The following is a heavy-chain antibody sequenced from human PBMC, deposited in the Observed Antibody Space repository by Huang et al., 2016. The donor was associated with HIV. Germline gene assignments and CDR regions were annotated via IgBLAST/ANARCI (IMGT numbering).Heavy chain of an antibody. CDR3: ARERMMSWLDDHDAFDI. Sequence: QVKLQQWGAGLLKPSETLSLTCAVYGGSFRGYYWSWIRQAPGKGLEWIGEINHSGSTNYNPSLKSRLTISVDTSKNQFSLKLSSVTAADTAVYYCARERMMSWLDDHDAFDIWGQGTMVTVSS. J-gene: IGHJ3*02. V-gene: IGHV4-34*01. CDR2: INHSGST. CDR1: GGSFRGYY. D-gene: IGHD1-1*01.